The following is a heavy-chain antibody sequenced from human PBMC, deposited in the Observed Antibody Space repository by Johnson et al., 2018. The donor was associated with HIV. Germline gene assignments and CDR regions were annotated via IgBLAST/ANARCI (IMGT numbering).Heavy chain of an antibody. Sequence: VQLVESGGGVVQPGESLRLSCAASGFTFSSYAMSWVRQAPGKGLEWVSAISGSGGSTYYADSVKGRFTISRDNSKNTLYLQMNSLRAEDTAVYYCAKDRLGGYDAFDIWGQGTMVSVSS. D-gene: IGHD1-26*01. J-gene: IGHJ3*02. V-gene: IGHV3-23*04. CDR2: ISGSGGST. CDR3: AKDRLGGYDAFDI. CDR1: GFTFSSYA.